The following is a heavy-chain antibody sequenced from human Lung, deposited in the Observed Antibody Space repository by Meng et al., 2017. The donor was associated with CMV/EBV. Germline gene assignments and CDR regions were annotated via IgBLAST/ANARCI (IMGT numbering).Heavy chain of an antibody. J-gene: IGHJ6*02. CDR3: AKGKWGGYYYYYGMDV. CDR2: IYSGDDGT. D-gene: IGHD1-26*01. Sequence: SXAASGFTFSTFAMSWVRQAPGKGLQWVSVIYSGDDGTYYADSVKGRFTISRDNSKNMLYLQMNSLRAEDSAVYFCAKGKWGGYYYYYGMDVWGRGXTVTVSS. V-gene: IGHV3-23*03. CDR1: GFTFSTFA.